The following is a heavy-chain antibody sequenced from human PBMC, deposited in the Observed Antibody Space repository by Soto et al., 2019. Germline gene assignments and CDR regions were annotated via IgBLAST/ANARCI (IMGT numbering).Heavy chain of an antibody. J-gene: IGHJ3*02. V-gene: IGHV5-51*01. CDR3: ARPSGYDKFSAFDI. Sequence: GESVKISCKGSGYSFTIYCIGWVLQMPGKGLEWMGIIYPGDSDTRYSPSFQGQVTISADKSISTAYLQWSSLKASDTAMYYCARPSGYDKFSAFDIWGQGTMVTVSS. D-gene: IGHD5-12*01. CDR1: GYSFTIYC. CDR2: IYPGDSDT.